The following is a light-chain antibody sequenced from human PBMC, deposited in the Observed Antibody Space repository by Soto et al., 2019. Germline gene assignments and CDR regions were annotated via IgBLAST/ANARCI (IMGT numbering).Light chain of an antibody. CDR3: QQLKSFPLS. V-gene: IGKV1-9*01. CDR1: QGISSS. CDR2: AAS. Sequence: IPLTQSPSSLSASVGDRVTITCRASQGISSSLAWYQQQPGKAPKLLIYAASTLQSGVPSRFSGSGSGIDFTLTISSLQPEDFATYYCQQLKSFPLSFGGGTTVEIK. J-gene: IGKJ4*01.